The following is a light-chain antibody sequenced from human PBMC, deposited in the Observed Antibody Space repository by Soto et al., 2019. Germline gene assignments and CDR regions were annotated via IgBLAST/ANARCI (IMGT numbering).Light chain of an antibody. CDR2: EVS. CDR3: NSYTSTSARV. CDR1: SSDVGGYNF. Sequence: QSALTQPASVSGSPGQSITISYTGTSSDVGGYNFVSWYQQHPGKAPKLIIYEVSHRPSGVSNRFSGSKSGNTASLTISGLQAEDEADYYCNSYTSTSARVFGGGTKVTVL. J-gene: IGLJ3*02. V-gene: IGLV2-14*01.